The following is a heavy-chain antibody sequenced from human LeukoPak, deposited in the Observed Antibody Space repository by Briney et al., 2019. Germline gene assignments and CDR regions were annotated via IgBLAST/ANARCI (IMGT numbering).Heavy chain of an antibody. V-gene: IGHV4-30-4*08. CDR3: ASLRAESYGDGVVDC. D-gene: IGHD5-18*01. Sequence: SETLSLTCTVSGGSISSGDYYWSWIRQPPGKGLEWIGYIYYSGSTYYNPSLKSRVTISVDTSKNQLSLKLSSVTAADTAVYSCASLRAESYGDGVVDCWGQVNLGTVSS. CDR1: GGSISSGDYY. CDR2: IYYSGST. J-gene: IGHJ4*02.